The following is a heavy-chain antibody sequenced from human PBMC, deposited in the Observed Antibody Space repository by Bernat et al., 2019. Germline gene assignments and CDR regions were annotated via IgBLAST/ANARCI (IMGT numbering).Heavy chain of an antibody. D-gene: IGHD4-17*01. Sequence: QLQLQESGSGLVKPSQTLSLTCAVSGGSISSGGYSWSWIRQPPGKGLEWIGYIYHSGSTYYNPSLKSRVTISVDGSKNQFSLKLSSVTAADTAVYYCARGGYGDYVDHWYFDLWGRGTLVTVSS. J-gene: IGHJ2*01. CDR2: IYHSGST. V-gene: IGHV4-30-2*01. CDR3: ARGGYGDYVDHWYFDL. CDR1: GGSISSGGYS.